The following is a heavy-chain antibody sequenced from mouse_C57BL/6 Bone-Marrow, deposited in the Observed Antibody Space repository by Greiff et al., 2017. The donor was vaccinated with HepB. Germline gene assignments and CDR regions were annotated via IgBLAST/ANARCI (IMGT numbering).Heavy chain of an antibody. V-gene: IGHV14-4*01. CDR3: TTGSSYPAWFAY. CDR2: IDPENGDT. CDR1: GFNIKDYY. Sequence: VQLQQSGAELVRPGASVKLSCTASGFNIKDYYMHWVKQRPEQGLEWIGWIDPENGDTEYASKFQGKATITADTSSNTAYLQLSSLTSEDTAVYYCTTGSSYPAWFAYWGQGTLVTVSA. J-gene: IGHJ3*01. D-gene: IGHD1-1*01.